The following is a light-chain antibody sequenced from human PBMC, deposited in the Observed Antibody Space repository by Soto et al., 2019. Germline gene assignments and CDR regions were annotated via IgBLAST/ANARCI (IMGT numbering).Light chain of an antibody. CDR1: QSISSW. CDR2: DAS. V-gene: IGKV1-5*01. CDR3: QQYNSYSQT. Sequence: DIQMTQSPSTLSASVGDRVTITCRASQSISSWLAWYQQXXXXAPKLLIYDASSLESGVPSRFXXXXXGXEXXLTISSLQPDDFATYYCQQYNSYSQTFGQGTKVEIK. J-gene: IGKJ1*01.